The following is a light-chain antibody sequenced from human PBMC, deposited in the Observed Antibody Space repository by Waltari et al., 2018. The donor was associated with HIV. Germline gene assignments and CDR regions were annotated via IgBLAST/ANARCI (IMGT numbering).Light chain of an antibody. J-gene: IGLJ2*01. CDR3: TSYTSSSTLVV. CDR1: SSDVGGYNY. V-gene: IGLV2-14*01. CDR2: EVT. Sequence: QSALTQPASVSGSLGQSTTISCTGTSSDVGGYNYVSWYQHHPGKAPKLMIYEVTNRPSGVSNRFSGSKSGNTASLTISGLQAEDESDYYCTSYTSSSTLVVFGGGTNLTVL.